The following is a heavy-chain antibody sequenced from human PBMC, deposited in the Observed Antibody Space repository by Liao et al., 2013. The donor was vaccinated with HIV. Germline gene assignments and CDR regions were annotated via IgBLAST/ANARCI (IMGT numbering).Heavy chain of an antibody. CDR3: ARGGWPADPYDV. D-gene: IGHD2-15*01. CDR1: GGSFRSYS. J-gene: IGHJ3*01. V-gene: IGHV4-34*01. Sequence: QVRLQQWGAGLLKPSETLSLTCAVYGGSFRSYSWTWIRQSPGKGLEWIGDILYTGGTNQKSSLKSRLTMSVDTTKNQFSLRLTSVTAADTAVYYCARGGWPADPYDVWGQGTLVIVS. CDR2: ILYTGGT.